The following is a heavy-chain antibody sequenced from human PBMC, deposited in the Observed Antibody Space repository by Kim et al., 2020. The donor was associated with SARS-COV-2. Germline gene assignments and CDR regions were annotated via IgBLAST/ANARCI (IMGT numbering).Heavy chain of an antibody. CDR3: ARLPNVIYSHFDF. CDR2: IYYRGST. CDR1: GGSISTKSNY. D-gene: IGHD2-15*01. V-gene: IGHV4-39*01. Sequence: SETLSLTCTVSGGSISTKSNYWGRIRQPPGQGLECIGTIYYRGSTDYNPSIKSCVAVSVDTSKNQFSLKLTSIAAAETAVYYCARLPNVIYSHFDFWGQGILVTVSS. J-gene: IGHJ4*01.